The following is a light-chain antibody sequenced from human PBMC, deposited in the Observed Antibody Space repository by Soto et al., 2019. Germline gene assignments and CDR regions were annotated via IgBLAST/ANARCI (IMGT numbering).Light chain of an antibody. CDR2: GAS. V-gene: IGKV3-20*01. CDR3: QQYGSSGT. CDR1: QSVSNNY. Sequence: EIVLTQSPGTLSLSPGERATLSCKSSQSVSNNYLAWYQQKPGQAPRLLIYGASTRATGIPDRFSGGGSGTDFTLTISRLDPEYVAVYYCQQYGSSGTFGQGTKVDIK. J-gene: IGKJ1*01.